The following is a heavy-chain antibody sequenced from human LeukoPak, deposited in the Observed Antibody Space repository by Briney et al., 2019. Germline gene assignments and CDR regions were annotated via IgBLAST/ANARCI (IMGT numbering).Heavy chain of an antibody. CDR3: ARDLSAVPESYYDFWGGYWKGYFDY. CDR1: GYTFTSYG. V-gene: IGHV1-18*01. CDR2: ISAYNGNT. J-gene: IGHJ4*02. Sequence: GASVKVSCKASGYTFTSYGISWVRQAPGQGLEWMGWISAYNGNTNYAQKLQGRVTMTTDTSTSTAYMELRSLRSDDTAVYYCARDLSAVPESYYDFWGGYWKGYFDYWGQGTLVTVSS. D-gene: IGHD3-3*01.